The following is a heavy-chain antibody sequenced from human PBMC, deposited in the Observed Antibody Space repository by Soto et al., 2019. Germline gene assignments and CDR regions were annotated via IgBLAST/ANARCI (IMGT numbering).Heavy chain of an antibody. J-gene: IGHJ4*02. CDR3: ARSGDNYNVLDD. V-gene: IGHV3-11*05. D-gene: IGHD3-10*02. CDR2: SSNSGTFT. CDR1: GFSISDHY. Sequence: QVQLVESGGGLVKPGGSLRLTCAASGFSISDHYMSWIRQAPGKGLEWVSYSSNSGTFTKYADSVKGRFSISRDNAKNSLYREINSLRGEDTAIYYCARSGDNYNVLDDWGQGTPGTVSS.